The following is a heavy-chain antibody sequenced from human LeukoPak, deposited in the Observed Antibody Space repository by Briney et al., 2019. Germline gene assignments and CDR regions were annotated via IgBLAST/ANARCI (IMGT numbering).Heavy chain of an antibody. CDR3: ARGPSAAAGLYY. CDR1: GYTFTSYD. V-gene: IGHV1-8*01. CDR2: MNPNSGNT. J-gene: IGHJ4*02. Sequence: ASVKVSCRASGYTFTSYDINWVRQATGQGREWMGWMNPNSGNTGYAQKFQGRVTMTRNTSISTAYMELSSLRSEDTAVYYCARGPSAAAGLYYWGQGTLVTVSS. D-gene: IGHD6-13*01.